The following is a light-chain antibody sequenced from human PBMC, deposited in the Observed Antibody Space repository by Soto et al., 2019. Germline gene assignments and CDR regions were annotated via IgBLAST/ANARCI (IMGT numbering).Light chain of an antibody. J-gene: IGKJ4*01. V-gene: IGKV3-11*01. Sequence: IVLTQSPATVSMSVVEGATLSCRASQSVSSYLAWYQQRPGQAPRLLIYDASNRATGIPARFSGSGSATDFTLTISSPEPEDFAVYYCQQRCDWPLTFGGGTKVDIK. CDR3: QQRCDWPLT. CDR1: QSVSSY. CDR2: DAS.